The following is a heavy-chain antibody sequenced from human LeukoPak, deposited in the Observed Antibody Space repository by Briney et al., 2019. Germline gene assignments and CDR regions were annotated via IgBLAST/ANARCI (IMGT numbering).Heavy chain of an antibody. J-gene: IGHJ3*01. CDR2: INVNSRTT. Sequence: GGSLRLSCGGSGISSNNVSWFRQSPGKGLDWLSYINVNSRTTYYVDSVKGRFTISRDNAKCSLYLQMNSLQVEDTAIYYCATDDFYGSLPVWGQGTLVTVSS. CDR3: ATDDFYGSLPV. CDR1: GISSNN. V-gene: IGHV3-48*04. D-gene: IGHD2-15*01.